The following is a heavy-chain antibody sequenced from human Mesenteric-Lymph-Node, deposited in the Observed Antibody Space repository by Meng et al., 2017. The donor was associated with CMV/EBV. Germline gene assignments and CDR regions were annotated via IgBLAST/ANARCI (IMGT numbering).Heavy chain of an antibody. Sequence: GSLRLSCAVYDGSLSLYYWNWIRQSPGKGLEWIGEINDSAYTNYNPSLKSRVTISIDTSKKRFSLKLSSVTAADTAVYYCARGRNYGSGSRYYFDYWGQGTLVTVSS. CDR1: DGSLSLYY. J-gene: IGHJ4*02. CDR3: ARGRNYGSGSRYYFDY. V-gene: IGHV4-34*01. CDR2: INDSAYT. D-gene: IGHD3-10*01.